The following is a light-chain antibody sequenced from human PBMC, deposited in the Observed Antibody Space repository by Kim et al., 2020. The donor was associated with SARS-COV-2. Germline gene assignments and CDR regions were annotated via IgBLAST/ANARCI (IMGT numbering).Light chain of an antibody. CDR1: SSDVGGYNY. Sequence: SPGQSVTISCTGTSSDVGGYNYVSWYQQHPGKAPKLMIYDVSKRPSGVPDRFSGSKSGNTASLTISGLQAEDEAGYYCCSYAGSYVFGTGTKVTVL. V-gene: IGLV2-11*01. CDR2: DVS. J-gene: IGLJ1*01. CDR3: CSYAGSYV.